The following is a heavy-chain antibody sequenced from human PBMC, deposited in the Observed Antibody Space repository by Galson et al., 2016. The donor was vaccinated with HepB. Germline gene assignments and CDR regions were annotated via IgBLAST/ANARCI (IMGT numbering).Heavy chain of an antibody. D-gene: IGHD3-22*01. J-gene: IGHJ4*02. CDR1: GFRFGEYS. CDR2: IRSKTYGGTS. Sequence: SLRLSCAVSGFRFGEYSMSWVRQAPGEGLEWVGFIRSKTYGGTSEYAASVKGRFTISRDDSRNIAFLQMNRLETEDTAVYYCTRDSLTYHYDTSGYSDLDYWGQGTLVTVSS. V-gene: IGHV3-49*04. CDR3: TRDSLTYHYDTSGYSDLDY.